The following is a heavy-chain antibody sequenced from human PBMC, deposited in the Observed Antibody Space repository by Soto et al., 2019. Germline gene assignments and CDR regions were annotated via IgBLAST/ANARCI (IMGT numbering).Heavy chain of an antibody. Sequence: PSETLSLTCTVSGGSISSSSYYWGWIRQPPGKGLEWIGYIYYSGSTNYNPSLKSRVTISVDTSKNQFSLKLSSVTAADTAVYYCARVNGPYYFDYWGQGTLVTVSS. CDR1: GGSISSSSYY. CDR2: IYYSGST. J-gene: IGHJ4*02. CDR3: ARVNGPYYFDY. D-gene: IGHD2-8*01. V-gene: IGHV4-61*05.